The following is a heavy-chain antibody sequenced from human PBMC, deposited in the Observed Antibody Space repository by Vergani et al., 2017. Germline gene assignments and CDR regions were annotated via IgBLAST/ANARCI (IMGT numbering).Heavy chain of an antibody. J-gene: IGHJ3*02. CDR2: INHSGST. CDR3: ARVLARSSGYIGDAFDI. D-gene: IGHD5-18*01. Sequence: QVQLQESGPGLVKPSETLSLTCTVSGGSISSYYWSWIRQPPGKGLEWIGEINHSGSTNYNPSLKSRVTISVDTSKNQFSLKLSSVTAADTAVYYCARVLARSSGYIGDAFDIWGQGTMVTVSS. V-gene: IGHV4-59*08. CDR1: GGSISSYY.